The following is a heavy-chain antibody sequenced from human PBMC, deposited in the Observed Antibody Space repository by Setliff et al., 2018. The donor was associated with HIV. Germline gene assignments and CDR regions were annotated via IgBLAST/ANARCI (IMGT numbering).Heavy chain of an antibody. CDR1: GDSVNDRSYF. J-gene: IGHJ5*02. D-gene: IGHD1-26*01. V-gene: IGHV4-39*01. Sequence: PSETLSLTCTVSGDSVNDRSYFWGWIRQPPGKGLEWIGTFYYNGDSRYNPSLKSRVTISVDTSKNQFSLKLSSVTAADTAVYYCARMGATPGYWFDPGGQGTLVTVS. CDR3: ARMGATPGYWFDP. CDR2: FYYNGDS.